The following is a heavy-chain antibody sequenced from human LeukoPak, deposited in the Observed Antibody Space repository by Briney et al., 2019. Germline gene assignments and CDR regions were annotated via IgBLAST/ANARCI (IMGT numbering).Heavy chain of an antibody. J-gene: IGHJ3*02. Sequence: SVKVSCKASGGTFSSYAISWVRQAPGQGLEWMGGIIPIFGTANYAQKFQGRVTITTDESTSTAYMELSSLRSEDTAMYYCARVSGAMATHDAFDIWGQGTMVTVSS. CDR2: IIPIFGTA. V-gene: IGHV1-69*05. D-gene: IGHD7-27*01. CDR3: ARVSGAMATHDAFDI. CDR1: GGTFSSYA.